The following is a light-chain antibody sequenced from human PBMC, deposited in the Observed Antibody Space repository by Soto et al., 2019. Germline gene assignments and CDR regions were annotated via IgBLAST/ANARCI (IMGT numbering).Light chain of an antibody. V-gene: IGLV2-14*01. CDR3: SPYAPSSSV. Sequence: QSALTQPASVSGSPGQSITISCTGTSSDVGGYNYVSWYQQHPGKAPKLMIYNVSNRPSGVSNRFSGYKSGNTASLSISGLQAEDEADDYCSPYAPSSSVVGTGTKVTVL. J-gene: IGLJ1*01. CDR1: SSDVGGYNY. CDR2: NVS.